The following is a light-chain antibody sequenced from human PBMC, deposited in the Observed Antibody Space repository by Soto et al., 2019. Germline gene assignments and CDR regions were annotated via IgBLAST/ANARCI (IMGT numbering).Light chain of an antibody. CDR3: QQYNSYSPWT. J-gene: IGKJ1*01. CDR1: QSISSY. CDR2: DAS. Sequence: DIQMTQSPSSLSASVGDRVAITCRASQSISSYLAWYQQKPGKAPKLLIFDASTLQTGVPSRFGGGGSGTEFTLTISGLQPDDFATYYCQQYNSYSPWTFGPGTKVDIK. V-gene: IGKV1-5*01.